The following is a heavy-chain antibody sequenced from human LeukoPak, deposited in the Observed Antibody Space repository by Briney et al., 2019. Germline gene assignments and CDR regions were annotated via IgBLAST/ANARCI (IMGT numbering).Heavy chain of an antibody. D-gene: IGHD5-12*01. CDR3: ARHVPGYSGYDPNWFDP. CDR2: IYTSGST. CDR1: GGSISSYY. J-gene: IGHJ5*02. Sequence: SETLSLTCTVSGGSISSYYWSWIRQPPGKGLEWIGYIYTSGSTNYNPSLKSRVTISVDTSKNQFSLKLSSVTAADTAVYYCARHVPGYSGYDPNWFDPWGQGTLVTVSS. V-gene: IGHV4-4*09.